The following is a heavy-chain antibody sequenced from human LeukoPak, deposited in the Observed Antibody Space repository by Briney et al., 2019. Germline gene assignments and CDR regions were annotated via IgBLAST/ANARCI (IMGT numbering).Heavy chain of an antibody. CDR1: GGTSSSFT. J-gene: IGHJ5*02. CDR3: ARGPLRESIYWFDP. V-gene: IGHV1-69*02. Sequence: SEKVSCKSSGGTSSSFTISWVRQAPGQGLEWVGRIIPILGIAKYTQKFQGRVTITADKSTSTAHMQLSSLRSEDTGVYYFARGPLRESIYWFDPWGQGTLVTVSS. CDR2: IIPILGIA. D-gene: IGHD3-16*01.